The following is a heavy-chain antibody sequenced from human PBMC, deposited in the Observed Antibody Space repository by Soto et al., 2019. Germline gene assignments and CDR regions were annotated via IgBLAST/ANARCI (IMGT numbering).Heavy chain of an antibody. J-gene: IGHJ6*02. Sequence: GESLKISCKGSGYSFTSYWIGWVRQMPGKGLEWMGIIYPGDSDTRYSPSFQGQVTISADKSISTAYLQWSSLKASDTAMYYCARLHSQGPGGPPTENIHSTNGVCRQYYYYGMDVWGQGTTVTVS. V-gene: IGHV5-51*01. D-gene: IGHD2-8*01. CDR1: GYSFTSYW. CDR3: ARLHSQGPGGPPTENIHSTNGVCRQYYYYGMDV. CDR2: IYPGDSDT.